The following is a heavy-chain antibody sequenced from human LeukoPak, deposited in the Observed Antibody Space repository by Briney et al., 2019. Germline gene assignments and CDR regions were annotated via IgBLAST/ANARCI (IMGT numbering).Heavy chain of an antibody. Sequence: PSETLSLTCTVSGGSISSYYWSWIRQPPGKGLEWIGYIYYSGSTNYNPSLKSRVTISVDTSKNQFSLKLSSVTAADTAVYYCARVKGWRGPNDAFDIWGQGTMVTVSS. D-gene: IGHD3-10*01. CDR2: IYYSGST. J-gene: IGHJ3*02. CDR1: GGSISSYY. CDR3: ARVKGWRGPNDAFDI. V-gene: IGHV4-59*01.